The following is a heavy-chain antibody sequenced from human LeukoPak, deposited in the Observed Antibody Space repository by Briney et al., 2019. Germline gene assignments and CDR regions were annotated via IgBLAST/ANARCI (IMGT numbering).Heavy chain of an antibody. CDR2: IKSKTYGETT. CDR1: GFIFADYA. V-gene: IGHV3-49*04. Sequence: GGSLRLSCKASGFIFADYAISWVRQAPGKGLEWLGFIKSKTYGETTEYAASVKGRFTISRDDSNSIAYLQMNNLKIEDTAVYYCTRTRGWGQGTLVTVSS. D-gene: IGHD3-10*01. CDR3: TRTRG. J-gene: IGHJ4*02.